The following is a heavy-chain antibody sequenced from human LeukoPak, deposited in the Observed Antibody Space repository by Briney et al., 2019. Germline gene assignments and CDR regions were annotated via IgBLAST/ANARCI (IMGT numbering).Heavy chain of an antibody. CDR1: GFTFSTYC. J-gene: IGHJ4*02. CDR2: ICPDGTVT. Sequence: PGGSLRLSCAASGFTFSTYCMHWVRQAPGKGPMWVSRICPDGTVTNYADSVKGRFTISRDNAKNSLYLQMNSLRAEDTAVYYCARVLSSGYFFDYWGQGTLVTVSS. CDR3: ARVLSSGYFFDY. V-gene: IGHV3-74*01. D-gene: IGHD3-22*01.